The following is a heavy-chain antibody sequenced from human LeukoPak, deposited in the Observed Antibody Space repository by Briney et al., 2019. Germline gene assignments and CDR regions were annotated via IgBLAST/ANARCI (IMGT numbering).Heavy chain of an antibody. CDR1: GYTFTGYY. CDR3: ARLITFGGVIATRDY. V-gene: IGHV1-2*02. D-gene: IGHD3-16*02. CDR2: INPNSGGT. Sequence: ASVKVSCKASGYTFTGYYAHWVRQAPGQGLEWMGWINPNSGGTNYAQKFQGRVTMTRDTSISTAYMELSRLRSDDTAVYYCARLITFGGVIATRDYWGQGTLVTVSS. J-gene: IGHJ4*02.